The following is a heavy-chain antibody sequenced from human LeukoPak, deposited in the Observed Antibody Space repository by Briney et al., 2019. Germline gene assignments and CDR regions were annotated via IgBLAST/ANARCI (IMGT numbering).Heavy chain of an antibody. CDR3: AREVGYSTSWYGRFDP. Sequence: ASVKVSCKASGYTFTSYGISWVRQAPGQGLEWMGRSNPNNGGADYAQNFQGKVTITSDTSSSTVYMELPRLRSDDTAVYYCAREVGYSTSWYGRFDPWGQGTLVTVSS. D-gene: IGHD2-2*01. J-gene: IGHJ5*02. CDR2: SNPNNGGA. CDR1: GYTFTSYG. V-gene: IGHV1-2*06.